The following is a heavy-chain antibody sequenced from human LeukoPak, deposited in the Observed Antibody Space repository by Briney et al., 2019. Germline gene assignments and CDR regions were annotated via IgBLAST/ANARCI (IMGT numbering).Heavy chain of an antibody. CDR3: ASPPGGMLTGDAFDI. Sequence: PGESLKISCKGSGYSFTSYWISWVRQMPGKGLEWMGRIDPSDSYTNYSPSFQGHVTISADKSISTAYLQWSSLKASDTAMYYCASPPGGMLTGDAFDIWGQGTMVTVSS. CDR1: GYSFTSYW. V-gene: IGHV5-10-1*01. CDR2: IDPSDSYT. J-gene: IGHJ3*02. D-gene: IGHD7-27*01.